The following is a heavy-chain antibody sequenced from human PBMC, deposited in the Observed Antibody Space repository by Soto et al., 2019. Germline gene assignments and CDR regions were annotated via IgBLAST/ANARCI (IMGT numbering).Heavy chain of an antibody. CDR1: GYSVSSKSAA. Sequence: QTLSLACAIPGYSVSSKSAAWNLIRQSPSRGLEWLGRTYYSSKWYNDYAVSVKSRITINPDTSKNQFSLQLNSVTPEDTAVYYCARDHSSGWQWGWFDPWGQGTLVSVSS. CDR3: ARDHSSGWQWGWFDP. V-gene: IGHV6-1*01. CDR2: TYYSSKWYN. D-gene: IGHD6-19*01. J-gene: IGHJ5*02.